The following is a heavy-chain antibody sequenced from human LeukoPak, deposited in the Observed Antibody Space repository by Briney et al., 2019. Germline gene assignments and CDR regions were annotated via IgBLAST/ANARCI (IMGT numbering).Heavy chain of an antibody. D-gene: IGHD4-17*01. V-gene: IGHV4-4*07. CDR3: ARGYGDYDWWYAFDI. CDR2: IYTSGST. Sequence: PSETLSLTCTVSGGSISSYYWSWIRQPAGKGLEWIGRIYTSGSTNYNPPLKSRVTMSVDTSKNQFSLKLSSVTAADTAVYYCARGYGDYDWWYAFDIWGQGTMVTVSS. CDR1: GGSISSYY. J-gene: IGHJ3*02.